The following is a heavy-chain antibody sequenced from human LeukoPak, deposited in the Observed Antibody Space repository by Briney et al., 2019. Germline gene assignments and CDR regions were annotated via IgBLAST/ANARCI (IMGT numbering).Heavy chain of an antibody. CDR2: IKQDGSEK. Sequence: GGSLRLSCTASGFTFSTYWMTWVRQAPGKGLEWVANIKQDGSEKYYMDSVKGRFTISRDNAKNSLYLQMNSLRAEDTAVYYCAREISAYGRYFDYWGQGTLVTVSS. V-gene: IGHV3-7*01. CDR3: AREISAYGRYFDY. D-gene: IGHD3-16*01. J-gene: IGHJ4*02. CDR1: GFTFSTYW.